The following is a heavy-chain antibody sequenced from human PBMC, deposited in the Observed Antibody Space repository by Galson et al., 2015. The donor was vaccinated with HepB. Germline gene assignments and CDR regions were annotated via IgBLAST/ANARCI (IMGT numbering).Heavy chain of an antibody. J-gene: IGHJ4*02. CDR1: GGTFSSYA. V-gene: IGHV1-69*13. D-gene: IGHD3-10*01. Sequence: SVKVSCKASGGTFSSYAISWVRQAPGQGLEWMGGIIPIFGTADYAQKFQGRVTITADESTSTAYMELSSLRSEDTAVYYCARAGDYYGSGSYYTRLFDYWGQGTLVTVSS. CDR2: IIPIFGTA. CDR3: ARAGDYYGSGSYYTRLFDY.